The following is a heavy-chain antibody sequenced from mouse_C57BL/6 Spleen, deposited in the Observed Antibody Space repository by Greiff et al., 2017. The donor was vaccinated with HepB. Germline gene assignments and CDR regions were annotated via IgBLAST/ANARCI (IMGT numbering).Heavy chain of an antibody. V-gene: IGHV5-15*01. CDR2: ISNLAYSI. CDR3: ARHDGYYLYFDV. Sequence: EVHLVESGGGLVQPGGSLKLSCAASGFTFSDYGMAWVRQAPRKGPEWVAFISNLAYSIYYADTVTGRFTISIENAKNTLYLEMSSLRSEDTAMYYCARHDGYYLYFDVWGTGTTVTVSS. D-gene: IGHD2-3*01. J-gene: IGHJ1*03. CDR1: GFTFSDYG.